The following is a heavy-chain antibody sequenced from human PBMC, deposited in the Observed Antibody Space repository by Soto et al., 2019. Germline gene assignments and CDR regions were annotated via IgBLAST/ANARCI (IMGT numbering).Heavy chain of an antibody. CDR2: IYYSGNA. Sequence: QLRVQESGPGLVKPSETVSLTCTVSGGSVSSGSYFWNWIRQPPGKGLEWIGYIYYSGNAKYNASLKSLVTISLDTSTNHVSLTLSSVIAADTAIYYCARDGYSDSGGRPVFDFWGQGTLVTVSS. CDR1: GGSVSSGSYF. V-gene: IGHV4-61*01. D-gene: IGHD3-22*01. J-gene: IGHJ4*02. CDR3: ARDGYSDSGGRPVFDF.